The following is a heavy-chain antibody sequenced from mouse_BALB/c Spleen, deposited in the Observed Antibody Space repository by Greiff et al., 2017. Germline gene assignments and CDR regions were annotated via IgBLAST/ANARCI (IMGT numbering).Heavy chain of an antibody. CDR3: ARSGLYYDYYYYAMDY. D-gene: IGHD2-4*01. CDR2: INPNNGGT. J-gene: IGHJ4*01. V-gene: IGHV1-18*01. CDR1: GYTFTDYN. Sequence: VQLQQSGPELVKPGASVKIPCKASGYTFTDYNMDWVKQSHGKSLEWIGDINPNNGGTIYNQKFKGKATLTVDKSSSTAYMELRSLTSEDTAVYYCARSGLYYDYYYYAMDYWGQGTSVTVSS.